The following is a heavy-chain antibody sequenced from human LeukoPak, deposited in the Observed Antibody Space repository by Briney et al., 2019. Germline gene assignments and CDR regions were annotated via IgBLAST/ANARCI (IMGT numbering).Heavy chain of an antibody. D-gene: IGHD3-10*01. V-gene: IGHV4-31*03. CDR1: GGSISSGGYY. CDR2: IYYSGST. J-gene: IGHJ6*04. Sequence: SQTLSLTCTVSGGSISSGGYYWSWIRQHPGKGLEWIGYIYYSGSTYYNPPLKSRVTISVDTSKNQFSLKLSSVTAADTAVYYCARGLMVRGVGYGMDVWGKGTTVTVSS. CDR3: ARGLMVRGVGYGMDV.